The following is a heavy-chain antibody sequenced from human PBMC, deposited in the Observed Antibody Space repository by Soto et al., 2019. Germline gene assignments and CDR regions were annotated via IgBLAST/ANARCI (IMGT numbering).Heavy chain of an antibody. D-gene: IGHD3-22*01. Sequence: ASVKVSCKASGYTFTSYGISWVRQAPGQGLEWMGWISAYNGNTNYAQKLQGRVTMTTDTSTSPAYMELRSLRSDDTAVYYCARYVSGSGYYYYYYGIDVWGQGTPVTVSS. J-gene: IGHJ6*02. V-gene: IGHV1-18*01. CDR2: ISAYNGNT. CDR3: ARYVSGSGYYYYYYGIDV. CDR1: GYTFTSYG.